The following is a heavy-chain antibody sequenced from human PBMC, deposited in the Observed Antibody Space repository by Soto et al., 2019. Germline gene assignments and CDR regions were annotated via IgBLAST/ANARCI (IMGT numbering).Heavy chain of an antibody. J-gene: IGHJ3*02. V-gene: IGHV3-23*01. CDR1: GFTFSSYA. CDR2: ISGSGGST. D-gene: IGHD2-21*01. CDR3: AKDFPSLWPPSSAVSYDAFDI. Sequence: GGSLRLSCAASGFTFSSYAMSWVRQAPGKGLEWVSAISGSGGSTYYADSVKGRFTISRDNSKNTLYLQMNSLRAEDTAVYYCAKDFPSLWPPSSAVSYDAFDIWGQGTMVTVSS.